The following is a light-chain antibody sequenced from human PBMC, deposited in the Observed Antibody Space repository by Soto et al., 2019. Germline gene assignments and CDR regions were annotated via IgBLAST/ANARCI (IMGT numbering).Light chain of an antibody. CDR2: GAS. J-gene: IGKJ1*01. CDR1: QSVNRN. V-gene: IGKV3-15*01. CDR3: QQYYNWRT. Sequence: EIVMTQSPATLSVSPGERATLSCRASQSVNRNIAWSQQKPDQAPRLLIYGASTRATGVPARFSGSGSGTEFTLTISSLQSEDFAVYYCQQYYNWRTFGQGTNVEIK.